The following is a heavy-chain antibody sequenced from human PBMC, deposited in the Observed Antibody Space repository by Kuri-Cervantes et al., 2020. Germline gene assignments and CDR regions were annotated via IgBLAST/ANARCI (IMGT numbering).Heavy chain of an antibody. V-gene: IGHV1-18*01. D-gene: IGHD4-17*01. J-gene: IGHJ6*02. CDR3: ARDQRYGEQYYYYYYGMDV. CDR1: GYTFTSYG. CDR2: ISAYNGNT. Sequence: ASVKVSCKASGYTFTSYGISWVRQAPGQGLEWMGWISAYNGNTNYAQKLQGRVTMTTDTSTSTACMELSSLRSEDTAVYYCARDQRYGEQYYYYYYGMDVWGQGTTVTVSS.